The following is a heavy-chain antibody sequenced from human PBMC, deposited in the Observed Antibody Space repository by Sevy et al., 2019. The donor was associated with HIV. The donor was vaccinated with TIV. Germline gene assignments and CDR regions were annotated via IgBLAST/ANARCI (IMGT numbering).Heavy chain of an antibody. CDR2: ISYHGTNK. Sequence: GGYLRLSCVASGFSFSSYGMHWVRQAPGKGLEWVALISYHGTNKYYGDSVRGRFTVSRDNSRNTLYLQMDSLRAEDTAVYYCAREGGGNSGFDFWGRGTLVTVSS. J-gene: IGHJ4*02. V-gene: IGHV3-30*03. CDR1: GFSFSSYG. CDR3: AREGGGNSGFDF. D-gene: IGHD2-21*02.